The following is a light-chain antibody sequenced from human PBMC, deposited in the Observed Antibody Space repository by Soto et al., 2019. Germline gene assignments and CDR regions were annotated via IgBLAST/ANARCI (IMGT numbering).Light chain of an antibody. CDR2: SNN. V-gene: IGLV1-47*02. CDR1: SSNIGSNY. Sequence: QSVLTQPPSASGTPGQRVTISCSGSSSNIGSNYVYWYQQLPGTAPKLLIYSNNQRPSGVPDRFSGSKSGTSASLAISGLRFEDEADYYCAAWDDSLSVGVFGGGTQLTVL. J-gene: IGLJ3*02. CDR3: AAWDDSLSVGV.